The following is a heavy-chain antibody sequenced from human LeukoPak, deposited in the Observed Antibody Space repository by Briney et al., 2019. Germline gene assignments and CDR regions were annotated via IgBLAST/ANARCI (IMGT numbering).Heavy chain of an antibody. CDR1: GYTFTIYY. J-gene: IGHJ6*03. CDR3: ARDSKDIVATGYMDV. Sequence: ASVKVSCKASGYTFTIYYMHWVRQAPGQGLEWMGIINPSGGSTSYAQKFQGRVTMTRDTSTSTVYMELSSLRSEDTAVYYCARDSKDIVATGYMDVWGKGTTVTISS. D-gene: IGHD5-12*01. V-gene: IGHV1-46*01. CDR2: INPSGGST.